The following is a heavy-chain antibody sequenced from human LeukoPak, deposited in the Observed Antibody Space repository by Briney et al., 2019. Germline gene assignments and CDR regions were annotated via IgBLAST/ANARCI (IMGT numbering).Heavy chain of an antibody. CDR1: GYTFTSYA. D-gene: IGHD2-2*01. CDR2: IIPILGIA. V-gene: IGHV1-18*01. J-gene: IGHJ5*02. CDR3: AGYRNYCSSTSCYPPHWFDP. Sequence: GASVKVSCKASGYTFTSYAISWVRQAPGQGLEWMGRIIPILGIANYAQKLQGRVTMTTDTSTSTAYMELRSLRSDDTAVYYCAGYRNYCSSTSCYPPHWFDPWGQGTLVTVSS.